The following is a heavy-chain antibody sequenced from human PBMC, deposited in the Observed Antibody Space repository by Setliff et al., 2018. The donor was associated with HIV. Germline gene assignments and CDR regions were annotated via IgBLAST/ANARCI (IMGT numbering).Heavy chain of an antibody. J-gene: IGHJ4*02. Sequence: SETLSLTCTVSGGSISSYYWSWIRQPPGKGLEWIGYIYTSGSTNYNPSLKSRVTISVDTSKNQFSLKLSSVTAADTAVYYCVRERDDLTGYYQDYWGQGTLVTVSS. CDR3: VRERDDLTGYYQDY. D-gene: IGHD3-9*01. V-gene: IGHV4-4*09. CDR2: IYTSGST. CDR1: GGSISSYY.